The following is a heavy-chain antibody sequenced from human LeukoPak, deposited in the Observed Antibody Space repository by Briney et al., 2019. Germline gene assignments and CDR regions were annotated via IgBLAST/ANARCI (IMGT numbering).Heavy chain of an antibody. CDR1: GGTFISYT. D-gene: IGHD3-3*01. CDR2: ISAYNGNT. V-gene: IGHV1-18*01. J-gene: IGHJ6*03. Sequence: ASVKVSCKASGGTFISYTISWVRQAPGQGLEWMGWISAYNGNTNYAQKLQGRVTMTTDTSTSTAYMELRSLRSDDTAVYYCARAYYDFWSGYYYYYYYYMDVWGKGTTVTVSS. CDR3: ARAYYDFWSGYYYYYYYYMDV.